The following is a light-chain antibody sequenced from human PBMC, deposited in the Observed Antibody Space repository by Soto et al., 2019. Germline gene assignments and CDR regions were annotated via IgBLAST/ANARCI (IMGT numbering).Light chain of an antibody. CDR2: SVS. J-gene: IGLJ1*01. CDR3: CSYAGSYTYV. V-gene: IGLV2-11*01. CDR1: ISDVGGHNY. Sequence: QSVLTQPRSVSGSPGRSVTISCTGTISDVGGHNYVSWYQQYPGKAPKLLLSSVSKRPSGVPDRFSGSKSGNTASLTISGLQAEDEADYYCCSYAGSYTYVFGAGTKV.